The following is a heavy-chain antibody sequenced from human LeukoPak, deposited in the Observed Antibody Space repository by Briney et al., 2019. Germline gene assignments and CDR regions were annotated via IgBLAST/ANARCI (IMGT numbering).Heavy chain of an antibody. J-gene: IGHJ5*02. V-gene: IGHV3-23*01. Sequence: GGSLRLSCAASGFTFSSDAMSWVRQAPGKGLEWVSAISGSGGSTYSADSVKGRFTISRDNSKNALYLQMNSLRAEDTAVYYCAKARLRYFDWLLCSWGQGTLVTVSS. CDR1: GFTFSSDA. CDR3: AKARLRYFDWLLCS. D-gene: IGHD3-9*01. CDR2: ISGSGGST.